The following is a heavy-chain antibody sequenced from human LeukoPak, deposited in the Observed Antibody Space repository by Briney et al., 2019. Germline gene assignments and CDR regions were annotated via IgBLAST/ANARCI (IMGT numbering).Heavy chain of an antibody. V-gene: IGHV3-30*04. J-gene: IGHJ4*02. Sequence: GGSLRLSCAASGFTFSSYAMHWVRQAPGKGLEWVAVISYDGSNKYYADSVKGRFTISRDNSKNTPYLQMNSLRAEDTAVYYCARDTVTTGWGQGTLVTVSS. CDR2: ISYDGSNK. D-gene: IGHD4-17*01. CDR3: ARDTVTTG. CDR1: GFTFSSYA.